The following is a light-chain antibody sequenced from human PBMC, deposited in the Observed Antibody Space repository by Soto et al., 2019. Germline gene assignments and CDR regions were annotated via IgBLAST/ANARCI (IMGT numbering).Light chain of an antibody. Sequence: QSVLTQPRSVSGSPGQSVTISCTGTSGNVGGYNYVSWYQQHPGRAPKLVIFDVNKRPSGVPDRFSGSKSGNTASLTISGLQAEDEADYSGSSYTCTRTLSVFGPGTNVT. CDR2: DVN. J-gene: IGLJ1*01. V-gene: IGLV2-11*01. CDR1: SGNVGGYNY. CDR3: SSYTCTRTLSV.